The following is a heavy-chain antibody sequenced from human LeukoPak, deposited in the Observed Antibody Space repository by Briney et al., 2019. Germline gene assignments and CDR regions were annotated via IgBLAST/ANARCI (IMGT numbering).Heavy chain of an antibody. CDR1: GFTFGDYA. Sequence: GGSLRLSCTVSGFTFGDYARSWVRQAPGKGLEWVGFIRSKAYGGTTEYAASVKGRFTISRDDSKSIAYLQMNSLKTEDTAVYYCTSEWLWGQGTLVTVSS. V-gene: IGHV3-49*04. CDR3: TSEWL. CDR2: IRSKAYGGTT. D-gene: IGHD3-22*01. J-gene: IGHJ4*02.